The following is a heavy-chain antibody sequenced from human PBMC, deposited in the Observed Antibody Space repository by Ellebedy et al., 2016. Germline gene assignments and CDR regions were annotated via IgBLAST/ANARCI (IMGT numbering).Heavy chain of an antibody. CDR3: ASRPNWYFDL. CDR2: MYYRGGT. CDR1: GGSVRSSSYY. V-gene: IGHV4-39*01. Sequence: SETLSLTXTVSGGSVRSSSYYWDWIRQPPGKGLEWIGSMYYRGGTNYNPSLKSRVTISVDTSKNQFSLKLTSVTAADTAVYYCASRPNWYFDLWGRGTLVTVSS. J-gene: IGHJ2*01.